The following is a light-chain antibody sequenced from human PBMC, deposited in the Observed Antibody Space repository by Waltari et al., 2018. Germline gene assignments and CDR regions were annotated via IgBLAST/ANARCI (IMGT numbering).Light chain of an antibody. CDR1: QSVGSQ. J-gene: IGKJ4*01. Sequence: DIVLTQSPVTLSVSPGERVTLSCRASQSVGSQLAWSQQKAGQAPRLLIHDVYNRAAGIPARFSGSGSGTDFSLTINSPEPEDSAVYFCQQRSEWPITFGGGTKVEIK. CDR3: QQRSEWPIT. V-gene: IGKV3-11*01. CDR2: DVY.